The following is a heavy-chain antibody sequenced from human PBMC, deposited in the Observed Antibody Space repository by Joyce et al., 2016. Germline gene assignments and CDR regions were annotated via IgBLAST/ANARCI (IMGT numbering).Heavy chain of an antibody. D-gene: IGHD4-11*01. CDR3: TRGVTGSHSWFDP. V-gene: IGHV3-74*01. Sequence: EVQLVESGGGLVQPGGSLRLSCTASGFTFSGYWMHWVRQVPGKGLVGVSLINSEGTSTTYADSVKGRFTSSRDNAKNTLYLQMNSLRAEDTAVYYCTRGVTGSHSWFDPWGQGSLVTVSS. CDR1: GFTFSGYW. CDR2: INSEGTST. J-gene: IGHJ5*02.